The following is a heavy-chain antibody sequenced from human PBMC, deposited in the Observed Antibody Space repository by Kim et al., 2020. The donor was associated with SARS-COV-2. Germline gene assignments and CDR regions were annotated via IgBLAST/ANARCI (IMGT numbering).Heavy chain of an antibody. CDR1: GYSFLSYW. J-gene: IGHJ6*02. D-gene: IGHD4-17*01. V-gene: IGHV5-51*01. Sequence: GESLKISCKASGYSFLSYWIGWVRQMPGKGLEWMGIIFPGDSDTKYSPSFQGQVTISADTSISTISLHWSSLKASDTSMYYCARTTVATLGYGFDVWGQG. CDR2: IFPGDSDT. CDR3: ARTTVATLGYGFDV.